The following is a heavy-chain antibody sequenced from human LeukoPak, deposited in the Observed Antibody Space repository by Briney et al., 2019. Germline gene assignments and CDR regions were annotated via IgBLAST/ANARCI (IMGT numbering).Heavy chain of an antibody. CDR2: IYYSGST. CDR3: AREGNEAMAGHEAFDI. Sequence: SETLSLTCIVSGGSISSHYWSWIRQPPGKGLECIGNIYYSGSTNYNPSLKSRVTISIDTSKNQFSLKLSSVTAADTAVYYCAREGNEAMAGHEAFDIWGQGTMVTVSS. J-gene: IGHJ3*02. CDR1: GGSISSHY. D-gene: IGHD6-19*01. V-gene: IGHV4-59*11.